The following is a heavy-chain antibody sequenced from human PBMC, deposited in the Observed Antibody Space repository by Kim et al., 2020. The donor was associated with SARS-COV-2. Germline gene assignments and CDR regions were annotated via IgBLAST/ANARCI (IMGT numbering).Heavy chain of an antibody. Sequence: SETLSLTCTMSGDSINSYYWTWIRQPPGKGLEWISYMYYSGSPTYNPSLKGRVTISLDKSKNYFSLNLNSVTAADTAMYYCARAAQSIPGYKSSWFPSHFYGLDVWGRGTTVIVS. D-gene: IGHD2-2*02. J-gene: IGHJ6*02. CDR3: ARAAQSIPGYKSSWFPSHFYGLDV. CDR1: GDSINSYY. V-gene: IGHV4-59*13. CDR2: MYYSGSP.